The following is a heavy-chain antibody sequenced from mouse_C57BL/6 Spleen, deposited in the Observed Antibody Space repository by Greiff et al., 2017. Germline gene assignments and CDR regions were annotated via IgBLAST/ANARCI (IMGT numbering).Heavy chain of an antibody. V-gene: IGHV1-80*01. D-gene: IGHD3-2*02. Sequence: QVQLQQSGAELVKPGASVKISCKASGYAFSSYWMNWVKQRPGKGLEWIGQIYPGDGDTNYNGKFKGKATLTADKSSSTAYMQLSSLTSEDSAVYFCARAQATDAMDYWGQGTSVTVSS. CDR2: IYPGDGDT. J-gene: IGHJ4*01. CDR1: GYAFSSYW. CDR3: ARAQATDAMDY.